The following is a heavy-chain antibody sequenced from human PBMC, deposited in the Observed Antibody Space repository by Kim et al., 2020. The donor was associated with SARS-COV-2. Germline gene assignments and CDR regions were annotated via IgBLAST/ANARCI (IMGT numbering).Heavy chain of an antibody. CDR1: GFTFSSYG. Sequence: GVSLRLSCAASGFTFSSYGMHWVRQAPGKGLEWVAVIWYDGSNKYYADSVKGRFTISRDNSKNTLYLQMNSLRAEDTAVYYCARGYDILTGSNSDAFDIWGQGTMVTVSS. V-gene: IGHV3-33*01. J-gene: IGHJ3*02. CDR2: IWYDGSNK. D-gene: IGHD3-9*01. CDR3: ARGYDILTGSNSDAFDI.